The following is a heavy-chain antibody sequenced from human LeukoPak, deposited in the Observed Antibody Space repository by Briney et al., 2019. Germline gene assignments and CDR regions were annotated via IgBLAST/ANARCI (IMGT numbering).Heavy chain of an antibody. J-gene: IGHJ6*02. D-gene: IGHD2-15*01. Sequence: PGGSLRLSCAASGFIFSDYYMNWIRQAPGRGLEWVSYISSSDSTIYYTNSVKGRFTISRDNAKNSLYLQMNSLRAEDTAVYYCARPKPHDGLGYCSGGSCPVPLPDYYYYGMDVWGQGTTATVSS. CDR2: ISSSDSTI. CDR3: ARPKPHDGLGYCSGGSCPVPLPDYYYYGMDV. CDR1: GFIFSDYY. V-gene: IGHV3-11*04.